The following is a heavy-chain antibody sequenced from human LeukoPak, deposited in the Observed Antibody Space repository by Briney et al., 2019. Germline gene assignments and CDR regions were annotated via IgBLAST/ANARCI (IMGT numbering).Heavy chain of an antibody. CDR3: ARAARGSYSDY. D-gene: IGHD1-26*01. Sequence: PSETLSLTCTVSGGSISSYYWSWIRQPPGKGLEWIGYIYYSGSTNYNPSLKSRATISVDTSKNQFSLKLSSVTAADTAVYYCARAARGSYSDYWGQGTLVTVSS. CDR1: GGSISSYY. CDR2: IYYSGST. V-gene: IGHV4-59*01. J-gene: IGHJ4*02.